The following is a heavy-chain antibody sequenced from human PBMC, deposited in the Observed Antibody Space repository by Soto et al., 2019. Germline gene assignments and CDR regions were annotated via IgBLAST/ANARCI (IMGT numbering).Heavy chain of an antibody. D-gene: IGHD3-10*01. J-gene: IGHJ4*02. CDR1: GGTFSSYT. CDR3: AKVELLWFGELSEVFNFDY. V-gene: IGHV1-69*02. Sequence: SVKVSCKASGGTFSSYTISWVRQAPGQGLEWMGRIIPILGIANYAQMFQGRVTITADKSTSTAYMELSSLRSEDTAVYYCAKVELLWFGELSEVFNFDYWGQGTLVTVSS. CDR2: IIPILGIA.